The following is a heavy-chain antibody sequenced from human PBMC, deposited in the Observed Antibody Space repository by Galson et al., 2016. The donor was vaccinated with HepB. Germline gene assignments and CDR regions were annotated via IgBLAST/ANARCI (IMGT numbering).Heavy chain of an antibody. CDR2: ISGRGGGT. V-gene: IGHV3-23*01. CDR1: GFTFSDYA. J-gene: IGHJ4*02. Sequence: SLRLSCAASGFTFSDYALNWVRQAPGKGLEWVSTISGRGGGTYYADSVRGRFTISRDNSKNTLFLQMNSLRAEDTARYYCAKGAPYYEDSSGYYGPGDFWGQGTQVTVSS. CDR3: AKGAPYYEDSSGYYGPGDF. D-gene: IGHD3-22*01.